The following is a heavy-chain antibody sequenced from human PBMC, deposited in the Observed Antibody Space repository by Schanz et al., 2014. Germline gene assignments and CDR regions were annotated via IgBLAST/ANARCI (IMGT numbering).Heavy chain of an antibody. Sequence: DVQLVESGGGLVQPGRSLRLSCAASGFTFADYAMHWVRQAPGKGLEWVSGISWNGASIGYADSVKGRFTISRDNAKNSLYLQMNSVTAEDTALYYCAKDIRIRLFFQFDSWGQGTLVTVSS. CDR3: AKDIRIRLFFQFDS. CDR1: GFTFADYA. CDR2: ISWNGASI. D-gene: IGHD3-3*01. J-gene: IGHJ4*02. V-gene: IGHV3-9*01.